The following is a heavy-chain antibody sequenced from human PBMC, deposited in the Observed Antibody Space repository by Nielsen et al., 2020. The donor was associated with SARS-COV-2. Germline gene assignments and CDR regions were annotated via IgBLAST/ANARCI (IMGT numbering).Heavy chain of an antibody. J-gene: IGHJ4*02. CDR3: ACRRDGYNYDTF. V-gene: IGHV3-74*01. Sequence: GKSLKISCAASGFSFSTYWMHWVRQAPGKGLVWVARINNDGSITNYADSVTGRFTISRDNAGNTLYLQMNSLGAEDTAVYYCACRRDGYNYDTFWGQGTLVTVSS. CDR1: GFSFSTYW. CDR2: INNDGSIT. D-gene: IGHD5-24*01.